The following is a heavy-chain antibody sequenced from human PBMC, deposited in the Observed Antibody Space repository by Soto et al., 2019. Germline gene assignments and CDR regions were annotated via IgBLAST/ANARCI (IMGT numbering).Heavy chain of an antibody. J-gene: IGHJ6*02. D-gene: IGHD6-13*01. CDR1: GYTFTSYG. Sequence: ASVKVSCKASGYTFTSYGISWVRQAPGQGLEWMGWISAYNGNTNYAQKLQGRVTMTTDTSTSTAYMELRSLRSDDTAVYYCARDWQGTAGPRGIYGMDVWGQGTTVTVSS. CDR3: ARDWQGTAGPRGIYGMDV. CDR2: ISAYNGNT. V-gene: IGHV1-18*01.